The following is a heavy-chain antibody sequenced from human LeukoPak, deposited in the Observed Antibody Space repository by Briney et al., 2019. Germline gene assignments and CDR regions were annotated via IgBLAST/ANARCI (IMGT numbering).Heavy chain of an antibody. CDR1: GFTFDDYA. D-gene: IGHD3-22*01. J-gene: IGHJ4*02. CDR3: AKAVIDYDSSGYYYFYFDY. Sequence: GGSLRLSCAASGFTFDDYAMHWVRQAPGKGLEWVSSISWNSGSIGYADSVKGRFTISRDNAKNSLYLQMNSLRAEDTALYYCAKAVIDYDSSGYYYFYFDYWGQGTLVTVSS. V-gene: IGHV3-9*01. CDR2: ISWNSGSI.